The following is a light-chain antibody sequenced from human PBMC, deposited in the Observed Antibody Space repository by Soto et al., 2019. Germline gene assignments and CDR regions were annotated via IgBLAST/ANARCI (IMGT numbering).Light chain of an antibody. CDR2: SAS. Sequence: DIQMTQSPSSLSASVGDRVTITCRASQSISSYLNWYQQKPGKAPKLLISSASSLQSGVPSRFSGSGPGTDFTLTISSLQPEDFATYYCQQSYSTLLYTFGQGTKVEIK. V-gene: IGKV1-39*01. J-gene: IGKJ2*01. CDR3: QQSYSTLLYT. CDR1: QSISSY.